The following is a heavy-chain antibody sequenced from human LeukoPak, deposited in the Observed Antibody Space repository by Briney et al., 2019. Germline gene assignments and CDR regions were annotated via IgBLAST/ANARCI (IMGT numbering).Heavy chain of an antibody. Sequence: QSGGSLRLSCAASGFTFSSYWMSWVRQAPGKGLEWVANIKQDGSEKYYVDSVKGRFTISRDNAKNSLYLQMNSLRAEDTAVYYCARGSRWAAAGTSSFDIWGQGTMVTVSS. CDR1: GFTFSSYW. CDR3: ARGSRWAAAGTSSFDI. CDR2: IKQDGSEK. J-gene: IGHJ3*02. V-gene: IGHV3-7*01. D-gene: IGHD6-13*01.